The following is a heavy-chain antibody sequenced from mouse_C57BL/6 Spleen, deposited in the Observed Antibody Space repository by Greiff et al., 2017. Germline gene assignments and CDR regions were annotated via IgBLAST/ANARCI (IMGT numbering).Heavy chain of an antibody. V-gene: IGHV1-47*01. CDR2: LHPYDDDT. CDR3: AIYVTVRHSRDY. D-gene: IGHD2-14*01. J-gene: IGHJ3*01. CDR1: GYTFTTYS. Sequence: VQLQQSGAELVKPGASVKMSCKASGYTFTTYSIDWVKQNPGQSLEWIGRLHPYDDDTNYNQKFKGKATLTVEKSSSTVYMQLSRLTSDDSAVYYCAIYVTVRHSRDYWGQGTLVTVSA.